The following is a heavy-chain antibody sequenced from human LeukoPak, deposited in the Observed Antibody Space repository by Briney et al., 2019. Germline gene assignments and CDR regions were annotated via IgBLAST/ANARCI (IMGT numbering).Heavy chain of an antibody. CDR2: IYSSGDT. J-gene: IGHJ4*02. V-gene: IGHV4-4*07. CDR1: HASISSYY. Sequence: KPSETLSLTCTVSHASISSYYWTWIRQPAGKGLEWIGRIYSSGDTNYNPSLRSRVTMSVDTSKNQFSLNLISVTAADTAVYYCASYSGSNAYYASWGPGTLVTVSS. D-gene: IGHD1-26*01. CDR3: ASYSGSNAYYAS.